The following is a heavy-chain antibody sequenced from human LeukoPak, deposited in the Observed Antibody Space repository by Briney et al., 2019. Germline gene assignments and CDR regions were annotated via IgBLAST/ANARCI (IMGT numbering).Heavy chain of an antibody. J-gene: IGHJ4*02. V-gene: IGHV4-39*01. CDR1: GGSISSSSYY. D-gene: IGHD2-2*01. Sequence: SETLSLSWTVSGGSISSSSYYWGWLRRPPGKGLEWIGSIYYSGSTYYNPSLKSRVTISVDTSKNPFSRKLSSVTAADTAVYYCARHSRLRDALGSWGQGTLVAVSS. CDR3: ARHSRLRDALGS. CDR2: IYYSGST.